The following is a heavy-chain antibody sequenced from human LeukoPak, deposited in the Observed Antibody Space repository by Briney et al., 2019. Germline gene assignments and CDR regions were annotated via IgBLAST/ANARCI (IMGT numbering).Heavy chain of an antibody. CDR2: ISGSGGST. CDR1: GFTFSSYA. V-gene: IGHV3-23*01. J-gene: IGHJ4*02. D-gene: IGHD3-10*01. Sequence: PGGSLRLSCAASGFTFSSYAMSWVRQAPGKGLEWVSAISGSGGSTYYADSVKGRFTISRDNAKNSLYLQMNSLRAEDTAVYYCARDHGSGSYPPRIFDYWGQGTLVTVSS. CDR3: ARDHGSGSYPPRIFDY.